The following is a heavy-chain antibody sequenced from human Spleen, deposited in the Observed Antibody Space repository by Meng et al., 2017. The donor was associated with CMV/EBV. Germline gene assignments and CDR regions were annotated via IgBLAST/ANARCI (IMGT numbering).Heavy chain of an antibody. J-gene: IGHJ4*02. D-gene: IGHD6-19*01. V-gene: IGHV4-34*01. CDR1: GGSFSGYY. CDR2: INHSGST. Sequence: HGQDQHSGEGPLKPSGTLALTCAVYGGSFSGYYWSWIRQPPGKGLEWIGEINHSGSTNYNPSLKSRVTISVDTSKNQFSLKLSSVTAADTAVYYCARVGQWLPIDYWGQGTLVTVSS. CDR3: ARVGQWLPIDY.